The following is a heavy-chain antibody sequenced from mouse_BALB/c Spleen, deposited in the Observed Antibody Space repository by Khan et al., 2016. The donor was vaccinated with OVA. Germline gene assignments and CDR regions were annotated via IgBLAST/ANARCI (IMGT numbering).Heavy chain of an antibody. J-gene: IGHJ2*01. CDR2: ISGDSSTI. CDR1: GFTFSSYG. CDR3: TGSYYYGYYFDY. D-gene: IGHD1-1*01. Sequence: EVELVESGGGLVQPGGSRKLSCAASGFTFSSYGMHWVRQTPEKGLEWVAYISGDSSTIYYADTVKGRFTISRDNPKNTLFLQMPSLRSEDTAMYYCTGSYYYGYYFDYWGQGTTLTVSS. V-gene: IGHV5-17*02.